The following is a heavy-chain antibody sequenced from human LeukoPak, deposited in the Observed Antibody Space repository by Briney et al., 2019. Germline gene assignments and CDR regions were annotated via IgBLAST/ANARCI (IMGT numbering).Heavy chain of an antibody. CDR2: IYYSGST. CDR1: GGSISSYY. V-gene: IGHV4-59*01. Sequence: SETLSLTCTVSGGSISSYYWSWIRQPPGKGLEWIGYIYYSGSTNYNPSLKSRVTISVDTSKNQFSLKLSSVTAADTAVYYCARDIDYYDSSGTSYNWFDPWGQGTLVTVSS. D-gene: IGHD3-22*01. CDR3: ARDIDYYDSSGTSYNWFDP. J-gene: IGHJ5*02.